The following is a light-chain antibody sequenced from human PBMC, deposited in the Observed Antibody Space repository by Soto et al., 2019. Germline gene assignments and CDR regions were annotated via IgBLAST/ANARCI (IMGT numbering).Light chain of an antibody. CDR3: CSYAGSSTFDWV. V-gene: IGLV2-23*02. CDR2: EVS. J-gene: IGLJ3*02. Sequence: QSALTQPASVSGSPGQSITIFCTGTSSDVGSYNLVSWYQQHPGKAPKLMIYEVSKRPSGVSNRFSGSKSGNTASLTISGLQAEDEADYYCCSYAGSSTFDWVFGGGTKLTVL. CDR1: SSDVGSYNL.